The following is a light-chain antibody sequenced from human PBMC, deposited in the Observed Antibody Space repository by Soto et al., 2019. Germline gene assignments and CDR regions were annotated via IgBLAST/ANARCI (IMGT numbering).Light chain of an antibody. Sequence: QSALTQPSSLSGSPGQSITISCTGTSSDVGAYNYVSWYQRHPGKAPKLMIYDVSNRPSGVSDRFSGSQSGNTASLTISGLQAEDEADYFCNSYTTNNVLFGGGTKVTVL. CDR3: NSYTTNNVL. CDR2: DVS. J-gene: IGLJ2*01. V-gene: IGLV2-14*03. CDR1: SSDVGAYNY.